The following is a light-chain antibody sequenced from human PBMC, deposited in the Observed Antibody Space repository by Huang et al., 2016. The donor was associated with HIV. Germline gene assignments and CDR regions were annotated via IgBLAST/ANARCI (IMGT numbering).Light chain of an antibody. V-gene: IGKV3-15*01. Sequence: EMVMTQSPATLSVSPGERATLSCRASQSVSTNLAWYQHKPGQAPRLLIYGSSTRATGSPARFSGSGSGTEFTLIVSSLQSEDFAVYYCQQYNNWPGYTFGQGTKLEIK. CDR1: QSVSTN. CDR3: QQYNNWPGYT. J-gene: IGKJ2*01. CDR2: GSS.